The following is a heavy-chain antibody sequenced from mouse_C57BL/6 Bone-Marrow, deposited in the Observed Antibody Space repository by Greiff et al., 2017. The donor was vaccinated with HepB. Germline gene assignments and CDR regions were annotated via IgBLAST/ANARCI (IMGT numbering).Heavy chain of an antibody. V-gene: IGHV1-62-2*01. CDR3: ARHEEYDSSPAWFAY. CDR1: GYTFTEYT. J-gene: IGHJ3*01. Sequence: VQRVESGAELVKPGASVKLSCKASGYTFTEYTIHWVKQRSGQGLEWIGWFYPGSGSIKYNEKFKDKATLTADKSSSTVYMELSRLTSEDSAVYFCARHEEYDSSPAWFAYWGQGTLVTVSA. D-gene: IGHD1-1*01. CDR2: FYPGSGSI.